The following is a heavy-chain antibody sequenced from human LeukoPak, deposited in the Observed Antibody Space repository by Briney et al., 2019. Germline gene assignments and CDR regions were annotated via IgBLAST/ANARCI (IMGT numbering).Heavy chain of an antibody. Sequence: GGSLRLSCAASGFTFSSYSMNWVRQAPGKGLEWVSSISSSSGYIYYADSVKGRFTISRDNAKNSLYLQMNSLRAEDTALYYCASSDSSGAFDIWGQGTMVTVSS. V-gene: IGHV3-21*04. CDR3: ASSDSSGAFDI. CDR1: GFTFSSYS. CDR2: ISSSSGYI. J-gene: IGHJ3*02. D-gene: IGHD3-22*01.